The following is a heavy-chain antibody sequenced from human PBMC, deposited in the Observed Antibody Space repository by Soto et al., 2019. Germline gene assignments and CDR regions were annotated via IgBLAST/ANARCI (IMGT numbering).Heavy chain of an antibody. V-gene: IGHV1-18*01. D-gene: IGHD6-13*01. CDR3: ARALPAGPTVLMDY. J-gene: IGHJ4*02. CDR1: GYTFTSYG. Sequence: ASVKVSCTASGYTFTSYGISWVRQAPGQGLEWMGWISAYNGNTNYAQKLQGRVTMTTDTSTSTAYTELRSLRSDDTAVYYCARALPAGPTVLMDYWGQGTQVTVSS. CDR2: ISAYNGNT.